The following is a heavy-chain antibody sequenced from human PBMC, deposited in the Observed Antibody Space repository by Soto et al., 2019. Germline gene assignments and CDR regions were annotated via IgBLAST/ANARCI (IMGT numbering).Heavy chain of an antibody. D-gene: IGHD6-6*01. V-gene: IGHV1-2*04. Sequence: ASVKVSCKASGYTFTGNYMHWVRQAPGQGLEWMGWINPNSGGTNYAQKFQGWVTMTRDTPISTAYMELSRLRSDDTAVYYCARDSEAARPWGDRYYYYYGMDVWGQGTTVTVSS. J-gene: IGHJ6*02. CDR2: INPNSGGT. CDR3: ARDSEAARPWGDRYYYYYGMDV. CDR1: GYTFTGNY.